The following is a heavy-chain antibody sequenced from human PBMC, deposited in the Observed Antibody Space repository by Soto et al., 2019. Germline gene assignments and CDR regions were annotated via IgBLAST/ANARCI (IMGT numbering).Heavy chain of an antibody. D-gene: IGHD5-12*01. Sequence: PGGSLSLSCEASGFTFSSYAMSWVRQAPGKGLEWVSAISGSGGSTYYADSVKGRFTISRDNSKNTLYLQMNSLRAEDTAVYYCAKDLGGYKIPIRNAFDIWGQGTMVTVSS. CDR2: ISGSGGST. CDR3: AKDLGGYKIPIRNAFDI. V-gene: IGHV3-23*01. CDR1: GFTFSSYA. J-gene: IGHJ3*02.